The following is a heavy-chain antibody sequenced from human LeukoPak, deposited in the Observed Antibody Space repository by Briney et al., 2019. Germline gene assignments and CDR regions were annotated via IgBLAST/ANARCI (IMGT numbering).Heavy chain of an antibody. CDR3: AGEWLHRGFDY. CDR1: GFTFSSYC. J-gene: IGHJ4*02. Sequence: GGSLRLSCAASGFTFSSYCMSWVRQAPGKGLEWVANIKQDGNEKYYVDSVKGRFTIFRDNAKNTLYLQMNSLRAEDTAVYYCAGEWLHRGFDYWGQGTLVTVSS. CDR2: IKQDGNEK. D-gene: IGHD5-24*01. V-gene: IGHV3-7*01.